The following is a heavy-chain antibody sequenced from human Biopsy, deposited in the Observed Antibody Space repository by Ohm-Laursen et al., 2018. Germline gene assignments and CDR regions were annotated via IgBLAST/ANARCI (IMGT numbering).Heavy chain of an antibody. V-gene: IGHV4-39*01. CDR3: ARHRSSSARNYYHDMDV. J-gene: IGHJ6*02. D-gene: IGHD6-6*01. CDR2: LYHNGHT. CDR1: GGSINSNDYY. Sequence: PSETLSLTCTVAGGSINSNDYYWGWIRQTPGEGLQWIGSLYHNGHTYENPSLRSRLTLSIDKSKNLFSLRLRSVTAADTAVYYCARHRSSSARNYYHDMDVWGQGTTVTVSS.